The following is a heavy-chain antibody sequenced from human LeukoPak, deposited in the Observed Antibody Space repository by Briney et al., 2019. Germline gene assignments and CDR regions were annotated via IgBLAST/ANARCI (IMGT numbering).Heavy chain of an antibody. CDR2: LPPDELGI. V-gene: IGHV3-74*01. J-gene: IGHJ4*02. CDR1: GFTFSSYW. CDR3: VGTIASRGSEY. D-gene: IGHD6-6*01. Sequence: GGSLRPSCAASGFTFSSYWMNWVRQLPGMGLVWVSRLPPDELGIIYADSVKGRFTVSRDNAKNTVYLQMNNLRVDDTAMYYCVGTIASRGSEYWGQGALVTVSS.